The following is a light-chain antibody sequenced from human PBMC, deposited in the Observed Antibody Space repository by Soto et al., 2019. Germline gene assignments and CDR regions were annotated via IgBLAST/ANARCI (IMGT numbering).Light chain of an antibody. J-gene: IGKJ4*01. CDR1: QTISTW. CDR3: LQHNSPHT. Sequence: DIQVTQSPPTLSASVGDRVTITCRASQTISTWMAWYQQKPGKAPKLLVYDASTLQSGVASRFSGSGIGTEFTLTISGLQPEDLATYYCLQHNSPHTFGGGTKVDI. CDR2: DAS. V-gene: IGKV1-5*01.